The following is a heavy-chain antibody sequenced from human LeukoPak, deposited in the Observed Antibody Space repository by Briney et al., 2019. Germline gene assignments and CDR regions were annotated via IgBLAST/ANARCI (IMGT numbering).Heavy chain of an antibody. J-gene: IGHJ4*02. CDR1: GYTFTGYF. D-gene: IGHD6-6*01. CDR3: ARGGKVSSPDY. V-gene: IGHV1-18*04. Sequence: ASVKVSCKASGYTFTGYFIHWVRQAPGQGLEWMGWINPNSGDTNYAQKLQGRVTMTTDTSTSTAYMELRSLRSDDTAVYYCARGGKVSSPDYWGQGTLVTVSS. CDR2: INPNSGDT.